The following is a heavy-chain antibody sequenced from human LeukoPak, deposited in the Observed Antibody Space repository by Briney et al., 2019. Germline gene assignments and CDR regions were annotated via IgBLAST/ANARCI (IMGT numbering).Heavy chain of an antibody. CDR1: GYTLTELS. Sequence: AASVKVSCEVSGYTLTELSMHWVRRAPGKGGEGMGGFDPEDGETIYAQKFQGRVTMTEDTSTDTAYMELSSLRSDATAVYYCATDQVWGNSGYHYYFDYWGQGTLVTVSS. CDR3: ATDQVWGNSGYHYYFDY. V-gene: IGHV1-24*01. D-gene: IGHD3-22*01. CDR2: FDPEDGET. J-gene: IGHJ4*02.